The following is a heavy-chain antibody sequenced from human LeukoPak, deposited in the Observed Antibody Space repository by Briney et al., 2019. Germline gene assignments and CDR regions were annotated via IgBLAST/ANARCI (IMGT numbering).Heavy chain of an antibody. J-gene: IGHJ6*03. D-gene: IGHD3-10*01. V-gene: IGHV4-61*02. Sequence: SETLSLTCTVSGGSISSGSYYWSWIRQPAGKGLEWIGRIYTSGSTNYNPSLKSRVTISVDTSKNLFSLKLSSVTAADTAVYYCARAASYYYGSGSYYKDYYYYYMDVWGKGTTVTVSS. CDR1: GGSISSGSYY. CDR3: ARAASYYYGSGSYYKDYYYYYMDV. CDR2: IYTSGST.